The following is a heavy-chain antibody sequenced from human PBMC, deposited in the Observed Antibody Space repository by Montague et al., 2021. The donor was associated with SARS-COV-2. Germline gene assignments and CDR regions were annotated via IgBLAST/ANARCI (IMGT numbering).Heavy chain of an antibody. V-gene: IGHV4-39*01. J-gene: IGHJ4*02. CDR3: ARKTSRGLTIFGVVTASYCFDY. D-gene: IGHD3-3*01. CDR2: IYYSGST. Sequence: SETLSLTCTVSGGSISSSSYFWGWIRQPPGKGLEWIGSIYYSGSTYYNPFLKSRVTISVDTSKNQFSLKLSSMTAADTAVFYCARKTSRGLTIFGVVTASYCFDYWGQGTLVTVSS. CDR1: GGSISSSSYF.